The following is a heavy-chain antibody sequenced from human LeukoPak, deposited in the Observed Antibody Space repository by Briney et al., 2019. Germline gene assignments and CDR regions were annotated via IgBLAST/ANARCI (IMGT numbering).Heavy chain of an antibody. V-gene: IGHV4-38-2*01. J-gene: IGHJ4*02. Sequence: SETLSLTCAVSGYSISSGYYWGWIRQPPWKGLEWIGSIYHSGSTYYNPSLKSRVTISVDTSKNQFSLKLSSVTAADTAVYYCARSKIAVAAPFDYWGQGTLVTVSS. CDR2: IYHSGST. D-gene: IGHD6-19*01. CDR1: GYSISSGYY. CDR3: ARSKIAVAAPFDY.